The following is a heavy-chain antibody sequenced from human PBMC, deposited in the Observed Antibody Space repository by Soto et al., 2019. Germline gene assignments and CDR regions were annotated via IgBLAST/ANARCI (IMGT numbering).Heavy chain of an antibody. Sequence: VQLVESGGGLIQPGGSLRLSCAASGFTVSNNHMTWVRQAAGKGLELVSFVHGGGSTSYADSVKGRFTISRDNSKNTLYLQFDSLRAEDAALYYCAGHLITAASLDYWGRGILVTVSS. CDR2: VHGGGST. CDR1: GFTVSNNH. D-gene: IGHD6-25*01. J-gene: IGHJ4*02. CDR3: AGHLITAASLDY. V-gene: IGHV3-66*04.